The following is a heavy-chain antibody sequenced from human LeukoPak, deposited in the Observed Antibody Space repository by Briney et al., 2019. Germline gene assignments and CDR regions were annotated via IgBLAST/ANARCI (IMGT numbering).Heavy chain of an antibody. CDR3: ARGRLRYFDWSPGRLDY. D-gene: IGHD3-9*01. J-gene: IGHJ4*02. CDR1: GYSISSGYY. CDR2: IYHSGST. V-gene: IGHV4-38-2*02. Sequence: PSETLSLTCTVSGYSISSGYYWGWIRQPPGKGLEWIGSIYHSGSTYYNPSLKSRVTISVDTSKNQFSLKLSSVTAADTAVYYCARGRLRYFDWSPGRLDYWGQGTLVTVSS.